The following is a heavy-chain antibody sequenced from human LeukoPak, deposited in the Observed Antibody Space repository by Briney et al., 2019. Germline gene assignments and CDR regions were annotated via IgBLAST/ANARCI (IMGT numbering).Heavy chain of an antibody. CDR1: GGSISSNY. CDR3: ARSASSTSRSAFDI. CDR2: CHYSGNT. Sequence: SEXLSLTCAHSGGSISSNYWSWIPQPPGKGLXXXXYCHYSGNTNYNPSLKSXATISVDMSKNQFSLTLNSVTAADTAVYYCARSASSTSRSAFDIWGQGTRVTASS. J-gene: IGHJ3*02. V-gene: IGHV4-59*13.